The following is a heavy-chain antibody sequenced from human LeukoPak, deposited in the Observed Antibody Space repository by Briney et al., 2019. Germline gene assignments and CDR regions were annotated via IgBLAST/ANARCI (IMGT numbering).Heavy chain of an antibody. CDR1: VYTXTGYY. D-gene: IGHD6-19*01. Sequence: ASVKVSCKASVYTXTGYYMHRVRQAPGQGLEWMGWINPNSGGTNYAQKFQGRVTMTRDTSIITAYMELSSLRSDDTAVYYCARGRSSGWYVDYWGQGTLVTVSA. CDR3: ARGRSSGWYVDY. J-gene: IGHJ4*02. CDR2: INPNSGGT. V-gene: IGHV1-2*02.